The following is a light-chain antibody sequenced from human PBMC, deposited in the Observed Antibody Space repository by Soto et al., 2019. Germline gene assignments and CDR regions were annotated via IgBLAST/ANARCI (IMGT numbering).Light chain of an antibody. CDR2: EVS. Sequence: QSALTQPASVSGSPGQSITISCTGTSSDVGGYNYVSWYQQHPDKAPKLMIYEVSNRPSGVSNRFSGSKSGNTASLTISGLQAEDEADYYCSSFSSDTTLFVFGGGTKLTVL. J-gene: IGLJ2*01. CDR3: SSFSSDTTLFV. CDR1: SSDVGGYNY. V-gene: IGLV2-14*01.